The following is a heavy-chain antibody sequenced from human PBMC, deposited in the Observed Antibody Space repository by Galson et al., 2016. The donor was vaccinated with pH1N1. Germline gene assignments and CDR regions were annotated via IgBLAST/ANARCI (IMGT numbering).Heavy chain of an antibody. CDR2: IRYDGSDK. J-gene: IGHJ4*02. CDR3: AKETRRDFFHCFDY. V-gene: IGHV3-30*02. D-gene: IGHD2/OR15-2a*01. Sequence: SLRLSCAASGFTFRSYGMHWVRQAPGKGLEWVTFIRYDGSDKYYADSVKGRFTISKANSKNTLYLQMNSLRADDTVVYYCAKETRRDFFHCFDYWCQGILVTVSS. CDR1: GFTFRSYG.